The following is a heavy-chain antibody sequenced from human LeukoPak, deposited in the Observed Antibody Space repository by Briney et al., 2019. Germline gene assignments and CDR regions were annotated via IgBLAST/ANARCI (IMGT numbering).Heavy chain of an antibody. CDR1: GFTFNDFA. CDR3: ARNLGPFDV. D-gene: IGHD3-16*01. CDR2: IADAGT. V-gene: IGHV3-23*01. J-gene: IGHJ3*01. Sequence: GGALRLSCAASGFTFNDFAMTWVRQAPGKGLEWVSTIADAGTYYADSGKGRLIISRDNSKNMLYLQLNSLRAADTAMYYCARNLGPFDVRGHGTMVTVSS.